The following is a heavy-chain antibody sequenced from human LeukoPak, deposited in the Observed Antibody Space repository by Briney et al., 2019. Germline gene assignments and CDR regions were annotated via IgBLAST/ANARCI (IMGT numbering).Heavy chain of an antibody. D-gene: IGHD1-26*01. J-gene: IGHJ4*02. CDR3: AKYFRADSGNYYRSFDY. CDR1: GFTFSTYS. CDR2: ISSSSSYI. Sequence: GGSLRLSCAASGFTFSTYSMNWVRQAPGKGLEWVSSISSSSSYINYADSVKGRFTISRDNAKNSLYLQMISLRAEDTAVYYCAKYFRADSGNYYRSFDYWGQGTLVTVSS. V-gene: IGHV3-21*04.